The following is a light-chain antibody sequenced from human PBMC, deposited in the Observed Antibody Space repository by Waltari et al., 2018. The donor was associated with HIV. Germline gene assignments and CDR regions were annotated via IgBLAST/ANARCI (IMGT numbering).Light chain of an antibody. CDR2: EVT. V-gene: IGLV2-8*01. Sequence: QSALTQSPSASASPGQSVNISCSGANSDISDYNYVSWYQQHKDRPPKLIIFEVTNRPSGVPDRFSGSKSGNTASLFVSGLQPEDEATYFCSSFAGTHKLFGGGTKLTVL. CDR1: NSDISDYNY. CDR3: SSFAGTHKL. J-gene: IGLJ2*01.